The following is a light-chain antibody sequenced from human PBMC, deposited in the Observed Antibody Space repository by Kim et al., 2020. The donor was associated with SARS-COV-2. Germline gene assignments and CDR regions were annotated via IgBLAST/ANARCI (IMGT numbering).Light chain of an antibody. V-gene: IGLV3-19*01. J-gene: IGLJ1*01. CDR2: GNN. CDR3: NSRDRSGYRYV. Sequence: SSELTQDPDVSVALGQTVRITCQGDCLRSYSASWYQQRPGQAPVFVMYGNNNRPSGIPDRFSGSSSGDTASLTITGAQAEDEADYYCNSRDRSGYRYVFGTGTEVTDL. CDR1: CLRSYS.